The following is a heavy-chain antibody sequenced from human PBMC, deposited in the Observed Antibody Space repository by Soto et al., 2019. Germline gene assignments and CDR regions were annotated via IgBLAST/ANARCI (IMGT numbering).Heavy chain of an antibody. Sequence: SETLSLTCTVSGGSISSYYWSWIRQPPGKGLEWIGYIYYSGSTNYNPSLKSRVTISVDTSKNQFSLKLSSVTAADTAVYYCARVSVTVWFGELVYYFDYWGQGTLVTVSS. CDR3: ARVSVTVWFGELVYYFDY. CDR1: GGSISSYY. J-gene: IGHJ4*02. CDR2: IYYSGST. V-gene: IGHV4-59*01. D-gene: IGHD3-10*01.